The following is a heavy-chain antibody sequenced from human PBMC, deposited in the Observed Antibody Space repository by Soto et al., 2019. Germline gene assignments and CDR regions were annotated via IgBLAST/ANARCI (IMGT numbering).Heavy chain of an antibody. J-gene: IGHJ4*02. CDR3: AKDMGYYDSSGYWAFDY. D-gene: IGHD3-22*01. CDR1: GFTFSSYG. Sequence: QVQLVESGGGVVQPGRSLRLSCAASGFTFSSYGMHWVRQAPGKGLEWVAVISYDGSNKYYADSVKGRFTISRDNSKNTLYLQMNSLRAEVTPVYYCAKDMGYYDSSGYWAFDYWGQGTLVTVSS. CDR2: ISYDGSNK. V-gene: IGHV3-30*18.